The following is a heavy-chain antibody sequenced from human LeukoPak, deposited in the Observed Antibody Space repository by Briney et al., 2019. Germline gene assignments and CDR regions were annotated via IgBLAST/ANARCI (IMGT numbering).Heavy chain of an antibody. CDR1: GYTFTSYG. Sequence: ASVKVSCKASGYTFTSYGISWVRQASGQGLEWMGWISAYNGNTNYAQKLQGRVTMTTDTSTSTAYMELRSLRSDDTAVYYCARGSEGDSSGHYGLGYWGQGTLVTVSS. V-gene: IGHV1-18*01. J-gene: IGHJ4*02. CDR3: ARGSEGDSSGHYGLGY. CDR2: ISAYNGNT. D-gene: IGHD3-22*01.